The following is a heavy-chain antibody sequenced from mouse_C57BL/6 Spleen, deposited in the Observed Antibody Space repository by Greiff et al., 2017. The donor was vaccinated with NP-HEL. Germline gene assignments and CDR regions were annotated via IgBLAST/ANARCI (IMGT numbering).Heavy chain of an antibody. D-gene: IGHD3-2*02. V-gene: IGHV7-4*01. Sequence: EVQVVESGGGLVQPGASLRLSCAASGFTFTDYYMSWVRQPPGKAPEWLALIRNKANGYTTEYNAYVKGRFTISRDNSQNILYLQMNTLRAEDSATYYCVKAHDSSGYVGYAMDYWGQGTSVTVSS. CDR3: VKAHDSSGYVGYAMDY. CDR1: GFTFTDYY. J-gene: IGHJ4*01. CDR2: IRNKANGYTT.